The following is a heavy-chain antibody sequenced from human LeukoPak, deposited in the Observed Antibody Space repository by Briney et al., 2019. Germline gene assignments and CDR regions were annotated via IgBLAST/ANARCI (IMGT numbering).Heavy chain of an antibody. CDR2: IYPGDSDT. V-gene: IGHV5-51*01. CDR3: ARPLYCSGGSCYSTH. D-gene: IGHD2-15*01. Sequence: GESLKISCKGSGYSFTSYWIGWVRQMPGEGLEWMGIIYPGDSDTRYSPSFQGQVTISADKSISTAYLQWSSLKASDTAIYYCARPLYCSGGSCYSTHWGQGTLVTVSS. J-gene: IGHJ1*01. CDR1: GYSFTSYW.